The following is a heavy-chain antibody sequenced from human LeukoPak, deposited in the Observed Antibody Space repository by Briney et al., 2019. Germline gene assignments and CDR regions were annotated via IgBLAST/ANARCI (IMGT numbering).Heavy chain of an antibody. Sequence: GGSLRLSCAASGFTVSSNYMSWVRQAPGKGLEWVSVVYSGGGTYYADSVKGRFTISRDNSKNMVYLQMNSLRAEDTAVYHCARDRGHVGAFDIWGQGTMVTVSS. CDR2: VYSGGGT. CDR1: GFTVSSNY. V-gene: IGHV3-66*01. D-gene: IGHD1-26*01. CDR3: ARDRGHVGAFDI. J-gene: IGHJ3*02.